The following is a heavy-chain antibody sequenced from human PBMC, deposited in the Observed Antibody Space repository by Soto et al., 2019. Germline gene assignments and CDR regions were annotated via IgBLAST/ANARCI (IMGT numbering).Heavy chain of an antibody. V-gene: IGHV3-74*01. CDR2: INSDGSST. D-gene: IGHD6-13*01. Sequence: GGSLRLSCADSGFTFSSYWMHWVRQAPGKGLVWVSRINSDGSSTSYADSVKGRYTISRDNAKNTLYLQMNSLRAEDTAVYYCGNDWGRYSSSWGRYCGMDVWGEGTKVTDSS. CDR1: GFTFSSYW. CDR3: GNDWGRYSSSWGRYCGMDV. J-gene: IGHJ6*04.